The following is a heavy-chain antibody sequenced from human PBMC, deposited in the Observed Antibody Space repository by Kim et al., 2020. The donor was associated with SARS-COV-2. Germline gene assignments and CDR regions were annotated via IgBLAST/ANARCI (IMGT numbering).Heavy chain of an antibody. J-gene: IGHJ5*02. CDR3: AREGYGGSGSYAWFDP. CDR1: GYTFTSYA. V-gene: IGHV1-3*01. D-gene: IGHD3-10*01. CDR2: INAGNGNT. Sequence: ASVKVSCKASGYTFTSYAMHWVRQAPGQRLEWMGWINAGNGNTKYSQKFQGRVTITRDTSASTAYMELSSLRSEDTAVYYCAREGYGGSGSYAWFDPWGQGTLVTVSS.